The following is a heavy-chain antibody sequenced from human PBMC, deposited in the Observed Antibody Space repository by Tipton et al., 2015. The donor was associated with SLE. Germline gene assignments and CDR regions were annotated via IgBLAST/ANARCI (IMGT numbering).Heavy chain of an antibody. CDR2: FHDGGRT. CDR1: GFTFSSYA. CDR3: ASVYYYDSTDTEGAFDV. J-gene: IGHJ3*01. D-gene: IGHD3-22*01. V-gene: IGHV4-38-2*01. Sequence: LRLSCVASGFTFSSYAMSWVRQAPGKGLEWVATFHDGGRTYYNSSLKSRVTISLDTSKNQFSLRLSSVTAADTAVYYCASVYYYDSTDTEGAFDVWGQGTMVTVSS.